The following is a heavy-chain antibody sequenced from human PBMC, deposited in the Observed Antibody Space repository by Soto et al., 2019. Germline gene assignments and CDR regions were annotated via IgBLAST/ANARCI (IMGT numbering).Heavy chain of an antibody. D-gene: IGHD3-10*01. CDR2: INTDGSST. J-gene: IGHJ4*02. Sequence: EVRLVESGGGLVQPGGSLRLSCAASGFTFSDYWMHWVRQAPGTGLVWVSRINTDGSSTTYADSVKGRFTISRDNAKNTLYLQMNSLRAEDTAVYYCARDRFGTVGGGYWGQGALVTVAS. CDR1: GFTFSDYW. V-gene: IGHV3-74*01. CDR3: ARDRFGTVGGGY.